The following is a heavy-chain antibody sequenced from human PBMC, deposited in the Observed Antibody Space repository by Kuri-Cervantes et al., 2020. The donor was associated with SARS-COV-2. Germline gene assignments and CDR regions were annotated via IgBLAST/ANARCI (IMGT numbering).Heavy chain of an antibody. CDR1: GFTFSSYA. D-gene: IGHD6-6*01. J-gene: IGHJ4*02. V-gene: IGHV3-64*04. Sequence: GESLKISCSASGFTFSSYAMHWVRQAPGKGLEYVSAISSNGGSTYYADSVKGRFTISRDNSKNTLYLQMNSLRAEDTAVYYCAKEGISYSSSSFDYWGQGTLVTVSS. CDR2: ISSNGGST. CDR3: AKEGISYSSSSFDY.